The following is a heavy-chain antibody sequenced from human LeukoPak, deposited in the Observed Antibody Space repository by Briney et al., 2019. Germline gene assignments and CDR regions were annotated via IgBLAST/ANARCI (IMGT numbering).Heavy chain of an antibody. Sequence: GGSLRLSCAASGFTFSPYSMNWVRQAPGKGLEWLSYITSSSSTIYYADSVKGRFTISRDDASNSLFLQMNSLRAEDTAVYYCVRSTGHLDYWGQGTLVTVSS. J-gene: IGHJ4*02. D-gene: IGHD5/OR15-5a*01. CDR1: GFTFSPYS. V-gene: IGHV3-48*01. CDR2: ITSSSSTI. CDR3: VRSTGHLDY.